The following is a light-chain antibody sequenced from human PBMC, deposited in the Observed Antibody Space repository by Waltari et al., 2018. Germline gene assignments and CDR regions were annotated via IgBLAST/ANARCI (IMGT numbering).Light chain of an antibody. CDR2: HAS. Sequence: EIVLTQSPGTLSLSPGERVTLSCRASQSVSKYLAWYQQRPGQAPRLLLYHASTRATGIPDRFSGSGSGTDFSLTISRLGPEDFAVYYCQHYVRLPATFGQGTRVEIK. V-gene: IGKV3-20*01. CDR3: QHYVRLPAT. CDR1: QSVSKY. J-gene: IGKJ1*01.